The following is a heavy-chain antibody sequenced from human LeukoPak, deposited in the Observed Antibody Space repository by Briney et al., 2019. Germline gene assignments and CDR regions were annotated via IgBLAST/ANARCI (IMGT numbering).Heavy chain of an antibody. Sequence: PGGSLRLSCAASGYTFNKYAINWVRQAPGKGLEWVSGISGSGGSAYYADSVKGRFTISSDNSKSTAYLQMNSLRAEDTAVYYCAKGDYVDYWGQGTVVIVSS. J-gene: IGHJ4*02. V-gene: IGHV3-23*01. CDR3: AKGDYVDY. CDR2: ISGSGGSA. CDR1: GYTFNKYA.